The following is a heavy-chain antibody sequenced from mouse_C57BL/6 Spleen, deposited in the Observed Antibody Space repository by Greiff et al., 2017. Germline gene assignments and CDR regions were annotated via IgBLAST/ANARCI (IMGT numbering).Heavy chain of an antibody. J-gene: IGHJ3*01. CDR2: IDPETGGT. D-gene: IGHD2-1*01. CDR3: TREGIYDGNSWFAY. V-gene: IGHV1-15*01. Sequence: VKLVESGAELVRPGASVTLSCKASGYTFTDYEMHWVKQTPVHGLEWIGAIDPETGGTAYNQKFKGKAILTADKSSSTAYMELRSLTSEDSAVYYCTREGIYDGNSWFAYWGQGTLVTVSA. CDR1: GYTFTDYE.